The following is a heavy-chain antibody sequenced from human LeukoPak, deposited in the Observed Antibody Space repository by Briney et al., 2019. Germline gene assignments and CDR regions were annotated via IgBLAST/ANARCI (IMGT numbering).Heavy chain of an antibody. Sequence: GSSVKVSCKASGDTFSTYTVTWVRQAPGQGPEWMGVISPSGGSTTYAQKFQGRVTLTRDMSTSTDYLELSSLRSEDTAVYYCARGVAYDAFDIWGQGTMVTVSS. CDR3: ARGVAYDAFDI. J-gene: IGHJ3*02. V-gene: IGHV1-46*01. CDR2: ISPSGGST. D-gene: IGHD3-3*01. CDR1: GDTFSTYT.